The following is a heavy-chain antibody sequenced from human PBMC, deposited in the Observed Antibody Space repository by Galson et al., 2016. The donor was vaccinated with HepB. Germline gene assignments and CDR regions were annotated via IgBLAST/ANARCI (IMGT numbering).Heavy chain of an antibody. CDR1: GYTSIRFD. Sequence: SVKVSCKASGYTSIRFDIHWVRQATGQGLEWMGWVTSNSDKRGYAQKFQGRVTMTANTSINTVYLELSSLRSEDTAVYYCARASWGMDVWGQGTTVTVS. V-gene: IGHV1-8*01. J-gene: IGHJ6*02. CDR2: VTSNSDKR. CDR3: ARASWGMDV.